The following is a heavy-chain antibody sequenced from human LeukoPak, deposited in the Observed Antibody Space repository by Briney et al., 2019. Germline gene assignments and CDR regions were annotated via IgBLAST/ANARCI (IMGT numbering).Heavy chain of an antibody. CDR2: INPNSGGT. Sequence: GASVKVSCKASGYTFTGYYMHWVRQAPGQGLEWMGWINPNSGGTNYAQKFQGRVTMTRDTSISTAYMELSRLRSDDTAVYYCARRPSGDCGGDCYHDAFDIWGQGTMVTVSS. D-gene: IGHD2-21*01. J-gene: IGHJ3*02. V-gene: IGHV1-2*02. CDR1: GYTFTGYY. CDR3: ARRPSGDCGGDCYHDAFDI.